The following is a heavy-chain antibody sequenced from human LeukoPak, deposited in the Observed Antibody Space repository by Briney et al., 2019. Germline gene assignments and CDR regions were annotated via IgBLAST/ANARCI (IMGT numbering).Heavy chain of an antibody. CDR1: GGSISSGDYY. Sequence: SQTLSLTCTVSGGSISSGDYYWSWIRQPPGKGLEWIGYIYYSGSTYYNPSLKSRVTISVDTSKNQFSLKLSSVTAADTAVYYCASRPVLRFLEWLLPFDYWGQGTLVTVSS. J-gene: IGHJ4*02. CDR2: IYYSGST. V-gene: IGHV4-30-4*08. D-gene: IGHD3-3*01. CDR3: ASRPVLRFLEWLLPFDY.